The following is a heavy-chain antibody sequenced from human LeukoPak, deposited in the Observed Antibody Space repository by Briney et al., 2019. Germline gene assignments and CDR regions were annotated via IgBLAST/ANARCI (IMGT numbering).Heavy chain of an antibody. CDR3: ARARDCSSTSCYGVSWFDP. Sequence: GSSVKVSCKASGGTFSSYAISWVRQAPGQGLEWMGGIIPIFGTANYAQKFQGRVTITAGESTSTAYMELSSLRSEDTAVYYCARARDCSSTSCYGVSWFDPWGQGTLVTVSS. CDR1: GGTFSSYA. CDR2: IIPIFGTA. V-gene: IGHV1-69*01. J-gene: IGHJ5*02. D-gene: IGHD2-2*01.